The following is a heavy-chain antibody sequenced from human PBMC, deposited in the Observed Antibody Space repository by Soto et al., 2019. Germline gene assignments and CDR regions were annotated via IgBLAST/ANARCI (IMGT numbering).Heavy chain of an antibody. J-gene: IGHJ3*02. V-gene: IGHV1-46*01. CDR1: GYTFTRYN. CDR2: IDTRGGSA. D-gene: IGHD3-10*01. Sequence: QAQLVQSGAEVKKPGASANISCKASGYTFTRYNIHWVRQAAGQGLEWMGIIDTRGGSADYTQRFQGRVTMTRDTSTGTVYMELSSLGSEETAVYYCARDLPRDLVRGSFDIWGQGTLVTVSS. CDR3: ARDLPRDLVRGSFDI.